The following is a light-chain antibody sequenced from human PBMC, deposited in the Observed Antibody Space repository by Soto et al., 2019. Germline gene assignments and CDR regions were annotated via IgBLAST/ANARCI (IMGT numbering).Light chain of an antibody. CDR2: FDS. CDR3: QVWDSSSDHVV. CDR1: NIGSKS. V-gene: IGLV3-21*04. Sequence: SYELTQPPSVSVAPGTTARITCGGNNIGSKSVHWYQQKPGQTPILVIYFDSDRPSGIPERFSGSNSGNTATLTISRVEAGDEADYYCQVWDSSSDHVVFGGRTTLTVL. J-gene: IGLJ2*01.